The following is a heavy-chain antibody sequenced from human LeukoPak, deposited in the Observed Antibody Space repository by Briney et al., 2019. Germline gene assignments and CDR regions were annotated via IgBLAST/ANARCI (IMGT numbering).Heavy chain of an antibody. CDR2: INPNSGGT. Sequence: SVKVSCKASGYTFTGYYMHWVRQAPGQGLEWMGWINPNSGGTNYAQKFQGRVTMTRDTSISTAYMELSMLRSDDTAVYYCARGVVAATFYYYMDVWGKGTTVTVSS. D-gene: IGHD2-15*01. CDR3: ARGVVAATFYYYMDV. CDR1: GYTFTGYY. V-gene: IGHV1-2*02. J-gene: IGHJ6*03.